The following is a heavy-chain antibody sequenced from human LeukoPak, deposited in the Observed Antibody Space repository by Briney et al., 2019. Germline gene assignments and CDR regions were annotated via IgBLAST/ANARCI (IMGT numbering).Heavy chain of an antibody. Sequence: SETLSLTCTVSGGSISSSSYYWGWIRQPPGKGLEWIGSIDYSGSTYYNPSLKSRVIISVDTSKHQFSLKLSSVTAADTAVYYCARVRALVVVVAAIDYWGQGTLVTVSS. CDR2: IDYSGST. D-gene: IGHD2-15*01. CDR3: ARVRALVVVVAAIDY. CDR1: GGSISSSSYY. J-gene: IGHJ4*02. V-gene: IGHV4-39*07.